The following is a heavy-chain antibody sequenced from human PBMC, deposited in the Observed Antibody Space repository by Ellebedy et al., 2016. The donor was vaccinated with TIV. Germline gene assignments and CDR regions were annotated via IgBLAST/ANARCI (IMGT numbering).Heavy chain of an antibody. V-gene: IGHV3-69-1*01. CDR1: GFTFSDYF. CDR2: ITDESDT. J-gene: IGHJ4*02. CDR3: ARTIGGDYSYYFDT. Sequence: GESLKISCAASGFTFSDYFMTWVRQAPGTGLEWVSYITDESDTYFADAVRGRFTISRDNAKNSLYLQMNSLRVEDTAVYYCARTIGGDYSYYFDTWGQGTPVTVS. D-gene: IGHD5-18*01.